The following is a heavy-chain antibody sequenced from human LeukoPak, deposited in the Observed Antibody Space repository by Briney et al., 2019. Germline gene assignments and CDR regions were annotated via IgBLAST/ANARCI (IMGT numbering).Heavy chain of an antibody. V-gene: IGHV3-21*01. D-gene: IGHD2-21*02. CDR2: ITSSSIYI. CDR3: ARDGVVTADYYCYMVV. CDR1: GFTFSSYS. J-gene: IGHJ6*03. Sequence: GGSLRLSCAASGFTFSSYSMSWVRHDPGKGLEWVSSITSSSIYINYADSVKGRFTISRDNAKNSLYLQMNSLRAEDTAVYYCARDGVVTADYYCYMVVWGKGTTVSISS.